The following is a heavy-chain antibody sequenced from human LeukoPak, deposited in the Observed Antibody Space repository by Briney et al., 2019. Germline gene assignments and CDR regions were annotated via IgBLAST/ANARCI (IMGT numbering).Heavy chain of an antibody. Sequence: PGGSLRLSCAASGFTFSSSVIHWVRQAPGKGLEWVAFIRSDGSNKYYADSVKGRFTISRDNAKNSLYLQMNSLRAEDTAVYYCARDRGITYRSWIQLWPPDHWGQGTLVTVSS. D-gene: IGHD5-18*01. V-gene: IGHV3-30*02. CDR1: GFTFSSSV. J-gene: IGHJ4*02. CDR3: ARDRGITYRSWIQLWPPDH. CDR2: IRSDGSNK.